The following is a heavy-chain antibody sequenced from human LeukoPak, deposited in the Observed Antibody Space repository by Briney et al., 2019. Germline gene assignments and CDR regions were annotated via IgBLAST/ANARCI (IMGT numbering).Heavy chain of an antibody. Sequence: SVKVSCKASGGTFGSFTVQWVRQAPAQGLEWMGRIIPMLNIVNYAQKFQDRIIITADKSANIVYLELSSLRSQDTAIYYCTKRVASTIWGQGTLVAVSS. CDR2: IIPMLNIV. V-gene: IGHV1-69*02. CDR1: GGTFGSFT. D-gene: IGHD1-26*01. CDR3: TKRVASTI. J-gene: IGHJ4*02.